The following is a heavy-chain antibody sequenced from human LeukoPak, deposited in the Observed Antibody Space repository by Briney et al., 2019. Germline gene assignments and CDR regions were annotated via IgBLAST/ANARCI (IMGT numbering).Heavy chain of an antibody. CDR2: ISSSGSTI. V-gene: IGHV3-48*04. J-gene: IGHJ3*02. CDR3: ASPNQLAYSYGLDALDI. D-gene: IGHD5-18*01. Sequence: GGSLRLSCAASGFTFSSYSMNWVRQAPGKGLEGVSYISSSGSTIYYADSVKGRFTISRDNAKNSLYLQMNSLRAEDTAVYYCASPNQLAYSYGLDALDIWGQGTMVTVSS. CDR1: GFTFSSYS.